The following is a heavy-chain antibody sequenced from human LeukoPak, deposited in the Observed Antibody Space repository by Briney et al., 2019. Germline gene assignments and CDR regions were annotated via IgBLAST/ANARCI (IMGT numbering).Heavy chain of an antibody. Sequence: ASVKVSCKASGYTFTGYYMHWVRQAPGQGLEWMGWINPNSGGTNYAQKFQGRVTMTRDTSISTAYMELSGLRSDDTAVYYCARDTAITYYYDSSGYRVHYYYMDVWGKGTTVTISS. V-gene: IGHV1-2*02. J-gene: IGHJ6*03. CDR1: GYTFTGYY. CDR3: ARDTAITYYYDSSGYRVHYYYMDV. CDR2: INPNSGGT. D-gene: IGHD3-22*01.